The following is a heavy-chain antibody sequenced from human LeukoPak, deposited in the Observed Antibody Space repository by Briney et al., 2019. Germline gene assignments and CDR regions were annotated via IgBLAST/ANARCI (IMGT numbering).Heavy chain of an antibody. Sequence: PSETLSLTCTVPGGSISSSSYYWGWIRQPPGKGLEWIGSIYYSGSTYYNPSLKSRVTISVDTSKNQFALKLSSVTAADTAVYYCARQGRFSSGWAFDYWGQGTLVTVSS. V-gene: IGHV4-39*01. CDR2: IYYSGST. J-gene: IGHJ4*02. CDR1: GGSISSSSYY. CDR3: ARQGRFSSGWAFDY. D-gene: IGHD6-19*01.